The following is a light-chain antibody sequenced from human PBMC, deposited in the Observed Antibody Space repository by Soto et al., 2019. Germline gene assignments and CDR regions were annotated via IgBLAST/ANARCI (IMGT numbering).Light chain of an antibody. CDR3: MQDLHTPT. CDR1: QSLLHSNGYNY. V-gene: IGKV2-28*01. J-gene: IGKJ5*01. CDR2: LGS. Sequence: DLVMTQSPLSLPVTPGEPASISCRSSQSLLHSNGYNYLDWDLQKPGQSPQLLIYLGSNRASGVPDRFSGSGSGTDFTLKISRVEAEDVGVYYCMQDLHTPTFGQGTRLEIK.